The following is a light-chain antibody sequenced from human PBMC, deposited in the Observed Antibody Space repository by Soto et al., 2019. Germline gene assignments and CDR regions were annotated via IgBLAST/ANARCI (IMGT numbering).Light chain of an antibody. V-gene: IGKV3-20*01. CDR3: QQYGSSPLT. CDR2: GAS. Sequence: EIVMTQSPDTLSVYPGEGATLSCRASQSVSSFLAWYQQGPGQAPRLLIYGASTRAPGIPARFSGSGSGTDFTLTISRLEPEDFAVYYCQQYGSSPLTFGGGTKVDIK. CDR1: QSVSSF. J-gene: IGKJ4*01.